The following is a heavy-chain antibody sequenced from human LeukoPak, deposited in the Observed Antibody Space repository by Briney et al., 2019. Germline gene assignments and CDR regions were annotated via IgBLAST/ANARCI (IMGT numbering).Heavy chain of an antibody. J-gene: IGHJ6*02. Sequence: ASVKVSCKASGYTFTGYYMHWVRQAPGQGLEWMGWINPNSGGTNYAQKFQGRVTMTRDTSISTAYMEMSRLRSDDTAVYYCARDPRIAARPGQTAPWLGDYSHGMDVWGQGTTVTVSS. V-gene: IGHV1-2*02. CDR3: ARDPRIAARPGQTAPWLGDYSHGMDV. CDR2: INPNSGGT. D-gene: IGHD6-6*01. CDR1: GYTFTGYY.